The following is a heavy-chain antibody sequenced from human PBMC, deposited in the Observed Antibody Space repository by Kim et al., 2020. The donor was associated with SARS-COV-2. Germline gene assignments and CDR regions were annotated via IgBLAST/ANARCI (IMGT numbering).Heavy chain of an antibody. CDR3: ATLGRIAVTGRDY. CDR2: INVSGDNT. CDR1: GFTFSSYV. J-gene: IGHJ4*02. D-gene: IGHD6-19*01. V-gene: IGHV3-23*01. Sequence: GGSLRLSCAASGFTFSSYVMSWVRQAPGKGLEWVSIINVSGDNTYYADSVKGRFTISRDNSKNTLFLQMDSLRAEDTAVYYCATLGRIAVTGRDYWGQGTLVTVSS.